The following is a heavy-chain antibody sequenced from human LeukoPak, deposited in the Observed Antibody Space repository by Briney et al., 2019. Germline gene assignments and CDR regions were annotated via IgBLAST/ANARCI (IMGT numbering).Heavy chain of an antibody. CDR3: ARDLWGSGSYYKENWFDP. V-gene: IGHV4-59*01. CDR2: IYYSGST. CDR1: GGSMSSNY. D-gene: IGHD3-10*01. J-gene: IGHJ5*02. Sequence: PSETLSLTCTVSGGSMSSNYWSWIRQPPGKGLEWIGYIYYSGSTNYNPSLKSRVSISVDASKNQFSLRLNSVTAADTAVYYCARDLWGSGSYYKENWFDPWGQGTLVTVSS.